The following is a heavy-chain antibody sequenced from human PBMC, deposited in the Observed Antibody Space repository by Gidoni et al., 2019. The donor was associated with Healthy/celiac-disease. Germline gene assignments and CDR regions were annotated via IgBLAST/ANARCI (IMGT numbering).Heavy chain of an antibody. Sequence: ELQLVESGGGLIQPGGSLRLSCAASGFTVSSNYISGVRQAPGKGLEWVSVIYSGGSTYYADSVKGRFTISRDNSKNTLYLQMNSLRAEDTAVYYCAKHYYDSSGYIRDYWGQGTLVTVSS. CDR2: IYSGGST. V-gene: IGHV3-53*01. D-gene: IGHD3-22*01. J-gene: IGHJ4*02. CDR3: AKHYYDSSGYIRDY. CDR1: GFTVSSNY.